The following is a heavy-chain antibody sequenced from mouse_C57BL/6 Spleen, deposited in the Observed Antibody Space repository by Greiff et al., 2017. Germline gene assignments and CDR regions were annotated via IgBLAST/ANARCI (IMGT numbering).Heavy chain of an antibody. CDR2: IDPSDSYT. CDR1: GYTFTSYW. CDR3: ARGELGRDWYFDV. V-gene: IGHV1-50*01. D-gene: IGHD4-1*01. J-gene: IGHJ1*03. Sequence: VQLQQPGAELVKPGASVKLSCKASGYTFTSYWMQWVKQRPGQGLEWIGEIDPSDSYTNYNQKFKGKATLTVDTSPSTAYMQLSSLTSEDSAVYYCARGELGRDWYFDVWGTGTTVTVSS.